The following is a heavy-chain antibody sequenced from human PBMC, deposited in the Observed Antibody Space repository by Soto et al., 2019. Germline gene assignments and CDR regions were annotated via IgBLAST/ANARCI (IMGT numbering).Heavy chain of an antibody. CDR2: IIPIFGTA. CDR3: ARPGIEMAKIYYFDY. CDR1: GGTFSSYA. D-gene: IGHD5-12*01. V-gene: IGHV1-69*01. Sequence: QVQLVQSGAEVKKPGSSVKVSCKASGGTFSSYAISWVRQAPGQGLEWMGGIIPIFGTANYAQKFQGRVTNTADEYTSTAYMELSSLRSEETAVYYCARPGIEMAKIYYFDYWGQGTLVTVSS. J-gene: IGHJ4*02.